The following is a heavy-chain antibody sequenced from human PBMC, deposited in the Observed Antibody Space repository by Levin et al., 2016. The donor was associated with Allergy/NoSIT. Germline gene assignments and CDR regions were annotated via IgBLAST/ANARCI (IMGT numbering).Heavy chain of an antibody. CDR1: GFTVTTIY. CDR3: ARDGHFPYAFDV. J-gene: IGHJ3*01. Sequence: GGSLRLSCAASGFTVTTIYMSWVRQAPGKGLEWVSVIYSGGSTYYADSVKGRFTISRDNSKNTLYLQMNSLRAEDTAVYYCARDGHFPYAFDVWGQGTMVTVSS. V-gene: IGHV3-53*01. D-gene: IGHD3-3*02. CDR2: IYSGGST.